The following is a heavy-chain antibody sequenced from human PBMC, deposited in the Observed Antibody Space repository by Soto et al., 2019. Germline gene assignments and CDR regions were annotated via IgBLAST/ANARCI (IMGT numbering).Heavy chain of an antibody. CDR3: AREGGSTNWAHNAFDI. Sequence: QVQLVQSGAEVTKPGASVQVSCKASGYTFTTYYLHWVRQAPGQGLEWMGVINPAGGSTTYSQNFQGRLTMTRDTSTSTVYMELSSLSSDDTAVYYCAREGGSTNWAHNAFDIWGQGTMITVSS. CDR1: GYTFTTYY. J-gene: IGHJ3*02. CDR2: INPAGGST. D-gene: IGHD7-27*01. V-gene: IGHV1-46*03.